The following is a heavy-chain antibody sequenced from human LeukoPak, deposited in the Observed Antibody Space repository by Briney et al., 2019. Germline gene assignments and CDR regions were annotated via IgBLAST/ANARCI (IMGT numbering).Heavy chain of an antibody. Sequence: SETLSLTCTVSGGSISSSSYYWGWIRQPPGKGLEWIGSIYYSGSTYYNPSLKSRVTISVDTSKNQFSLKLSSVTAADTAVYYCARRRILGGYCSGGSCSGRGAWFDPWGQGTLVTVSS. D-gene: IGHD2-15*01. CDR2: IYYSGST. V-gene: IGHV4-39*07. J-gene: IGHJ5*02. CDR3: ARRRILGGYCSGGSCSGRGAWFDP. CDR1: GGSISSSSYY.